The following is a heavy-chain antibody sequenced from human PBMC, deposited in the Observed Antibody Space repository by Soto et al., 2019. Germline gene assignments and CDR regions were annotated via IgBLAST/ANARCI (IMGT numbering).Heavy chain of an antibody. Sequence: QVQLQESGPGLVKPSGTLSLTCSVSGGSISSYYWSWIRQPPGKGLEWIGYIHYSGNTNYNPSLKSRVTISVDTSKNQFSLKLSSVTAADTAVYYCAREVGNYFDYWGQGTLVTVSS. J-gene: IGHJ4*02. V-gene: IGHV4-59*01. CDR1: GGSISSYY. D-gene: IGHD1-26*01. CDR3: AREVGNYFDY. CDR2: IHYSGNT.